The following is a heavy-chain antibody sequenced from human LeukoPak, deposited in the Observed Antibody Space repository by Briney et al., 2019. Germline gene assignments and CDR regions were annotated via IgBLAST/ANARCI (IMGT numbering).Heavy chain of an antibody. D-gene: IGHD2-2*01. CDR2: IYYSGST. J-gene: IGHJ4*02. CDR3: ARANGYHCSSTSCYFSGIDY. V-gene: IGHV4-59*08. CDR1: GGSFSGYY. Sequence: SETLSLTCAVYGGSFSGYYWSWIRQPPGKGLEWIGYIYYSGSTNYNPSLKSRVTISVDTSKNQFSLKLSSVTAADTAVYYCARANGYHCSSTSCYFSGIDYWGQGTLVTVSS.